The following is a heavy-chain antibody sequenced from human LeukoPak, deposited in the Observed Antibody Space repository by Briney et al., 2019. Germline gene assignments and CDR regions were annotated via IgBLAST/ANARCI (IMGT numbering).Heavy chain of an antibody. CDR1: GFTFSDTW. Sequence: PGGSLRLSCAASGFTFSDTWMNWVRQAPGKGLEWVGRIKSEIDGGATDYAAPVQGRFTISRDVSQATLYLQMNSLKTEDTAVYYCTTGGSVIVAGTRAFGIWGQGTMVTVSS. J-gene: IGHJ3*02. CDR3: TTGGSVIVAGTRAFGI. CDR2: IKSEIDGGAT. D-gene: IGHD5-12*01. V-gene: IGHV3-15*07.